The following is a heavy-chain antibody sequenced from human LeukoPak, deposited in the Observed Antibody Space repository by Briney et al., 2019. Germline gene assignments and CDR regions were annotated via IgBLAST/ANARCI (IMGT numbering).Heavy chain of an antibody. CDR3: ARPYCSGASCHDYIDY. CDR2: INPYTGGT. CDR1: GYTFTGYY. Sequence: ASVNVSCKASGYTFTGYYMHWVRQAPGQGLEWMGWINPYTGGTNYAQKFQGRVTMTRETSIGTAYMELRRLRSDDTAVYYCARPYCSGASCHDYIDYWGQGTLVTVSS. J-gene: IGHJ4*02. V-gene: IGHV1-2*02. D-gene: IGHD2-15*01.